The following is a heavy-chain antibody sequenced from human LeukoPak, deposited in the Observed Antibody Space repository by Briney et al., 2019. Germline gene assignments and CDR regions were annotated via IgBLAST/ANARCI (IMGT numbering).Heavy chain of an antibody. D-gene: IGHD5-18*01. CDR3: AREQRGHAIDY. J-gene: IGHJ4*02. Sequence: PGGSLRLSCAASGFTFSWYAMHWVRQAPGKGLEFVSAINSNGDSTYYANSAKGRFTISRDNSKNTLYLQMGSLRAEDMAVYYCAREQRGHAIDYWGQGTLVTVSS. CDR1: GFTFSWYA. V-gene: IGHV3-64*01. CDR2: INSNGDST.